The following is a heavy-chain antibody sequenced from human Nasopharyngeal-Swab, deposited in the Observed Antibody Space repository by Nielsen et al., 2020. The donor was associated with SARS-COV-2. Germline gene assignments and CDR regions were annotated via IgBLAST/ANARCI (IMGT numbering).Heavy chain of an antibody. J-gene: IGHJ6*02. D-gene: IGHD5-12*01. CDR3: ARDDSYENYGMDV. CDR2: IKQDGSEK. CDR1: GFTFSSHW. V-gene: IGHV3-7*01. Sequence: GRSLRLSCAASGFTFSSHWISCVRQAPGKGLEWVANIKQDGSEKYYVDSVKGRFTISRDNAKNSLYLQMNSLRAEDTAVYYCARDDSYENYGMDVWGQGTTVTVSS.